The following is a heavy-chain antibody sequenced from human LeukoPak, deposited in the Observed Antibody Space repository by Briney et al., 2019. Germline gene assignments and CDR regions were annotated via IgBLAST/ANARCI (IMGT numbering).Heavy chain of an antibody. Sequence: SETLSLTCTVSGDSFSSVTDYWAWIRQPPGKGLEWIGRTYTSGSTNYNPSLKSRVTMSVDTSKNQFSLKLSSVTAADTAVYYYARGTAAANDYWGQGTLVTVSS. J-gene: IGHJ4*02. D-gene: IGHD6-13*01. CDR1: GDSFSSVTDY. CDR3: ARGTAAANDY. V-gene: IGHV4-61*01. CDR2: TYTSGST.